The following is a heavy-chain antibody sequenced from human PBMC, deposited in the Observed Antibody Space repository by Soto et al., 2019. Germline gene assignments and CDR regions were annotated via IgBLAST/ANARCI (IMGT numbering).Heavy chain of an antibody. D-gene: IGHD1-26*01. CDR3: ARGDGRGSSGFYYYYGMDV. J-gene: IGHJ6*02. CDR2: INPSGGIT. CDR1: GYTFTNYY. Sequence: QVQLVQSGAEVKKPGASVKLSCKASGYTFTNYYMHWVRQAPRQGLEWMGIINPSGGITSYAQKSHGRVTMTSDTSTSTVYMELSSLRSEDTAVYYCARGDGRGSSGFYYYYGMDVWGHGTTVTVSS. V-gene: IGHV1-46*01.